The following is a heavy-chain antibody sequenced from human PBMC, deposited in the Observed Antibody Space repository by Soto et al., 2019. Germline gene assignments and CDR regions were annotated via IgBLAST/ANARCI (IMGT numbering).Heavy chain of an antibody. Sequence: VESGGGVVQPGRSLRLSCAASGFNLDSYAMNWVRQAPGKGHEWVATISYDGKNIYYADFVRGRFTISKDNSNNTLYLRLSSLIPEYTAIYYCAREDGAQPADRFQYWGQGTLVTVSS. V-gene: IGHV3-30*03. CDR3: AREDGAQPADRFQY. CDR1: GFNLDSYA. J-gene: IGHJ1*01. CDR2: ISYDGKNI. D-gene: IGHD3-16*01.